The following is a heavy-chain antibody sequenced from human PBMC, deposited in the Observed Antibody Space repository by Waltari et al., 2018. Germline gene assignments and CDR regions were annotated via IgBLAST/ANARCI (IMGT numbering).Heavy chain of an antibody. CDR3: ARHGLGSRYYYYYMDV. Sequence: QLQLQESGPGLVKPSETLSLTCTVSGGSISSSSYYWGWIRQPPGKGLEGIGSIYYSGSTYYNPSLKSRVTISVDTSKNQFSLKLSSVTAADTAVYYCARHGLGSRYYYYYMDVWGKGTTVTVSS. D-gene: IGHD2-2*03. CDR1: GGSISSSSYY. J-gene: IGHJ6*03. CDR2: IYYSGST. V-gene: IGHV4-39*01.